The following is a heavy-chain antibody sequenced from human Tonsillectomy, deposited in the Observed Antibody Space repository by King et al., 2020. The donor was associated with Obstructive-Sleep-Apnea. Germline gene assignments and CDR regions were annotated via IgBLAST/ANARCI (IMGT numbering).Heavy chain of an antibody. Sequence: VQLVESGGGVVQPGRSLRLSCAASGFTCSSYGMRWVSQAPGKGLDGVAVILYDGSNKYYADSVKGRLTSSRDNSKNTLYRQMNSLRADDTSGYYCAKDPTGTTQGGGGWFDPWGQGTLVTVSS. CDR2: ILYDGSNK. D-gene: IGHD1-7*01. J-gene: IGHJ5*02. CDR3: AKDPTGTTQGGGGWFDP. CDR1: GFTCSSYG. V-gene: IGHV3-33*06.